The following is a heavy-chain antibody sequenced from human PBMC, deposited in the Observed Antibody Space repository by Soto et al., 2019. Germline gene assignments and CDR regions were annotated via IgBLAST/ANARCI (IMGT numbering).Heavy chain of an antibody. CDR3: AKGCDSTWTCFDY. Sequence: PGGSLRLSCAASGFTFSSYAMSWVRQVPGKGQEWVSGISGSGGSTLYADSVKGRFTISRDNSKNTLYLQMYSLRAEDTAVYYCAKGCDSTWTCFDYWGQGTLVTVSS. V-gene: IGHV3-23*01. J-gene: IGHJ4*02. CDR1: GFTFSSYA. CDR2: ISGSGGST. D-gene: IGHD2-2*01.